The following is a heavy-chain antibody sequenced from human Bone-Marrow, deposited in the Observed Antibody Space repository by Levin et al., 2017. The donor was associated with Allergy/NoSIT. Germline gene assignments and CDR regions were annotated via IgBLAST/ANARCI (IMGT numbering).Heavy chain of an antibody. CDR2: IYSGGST. CDR1: GFTVSSNY. D-gene: IGHD4-17*01. CDR3: ARVPPGDDGDYFDY. J-gene: IGHJ4*02. V-gene: IGHV3-66*01. Sequence: PGGSLRLSCAASGFTVSSNYMSWVRQAPGKGLEWVSVIYSGGSTYYADSVKGRFTISRDNSKNTLYLQMNSLRAEDTAVYYCARVPPGDDGDYFDYWGQGTLVTVSS.